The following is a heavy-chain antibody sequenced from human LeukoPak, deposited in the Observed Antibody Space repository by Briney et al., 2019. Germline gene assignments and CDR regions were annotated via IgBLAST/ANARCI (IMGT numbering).Heavy chain of an antibody. V-gene: IGHV3-33*01. D-gene: IGHD6-13*01. J-gene: IGHJ4*02. CDR3: ARGRFSSSWLDY. CDR1: GFTFSSYV. Sequence: GNSLRLSCAASGFTFSSYVMHWVRQAPGKGLEWVAIIWSDGSKEYYADSVKGRFTISRDNSKNTLFLQMNSLRGEDTAVYHCARGRFSSSWLDYWGQGTLVTVSS. CDR2: IWSDGSKE.